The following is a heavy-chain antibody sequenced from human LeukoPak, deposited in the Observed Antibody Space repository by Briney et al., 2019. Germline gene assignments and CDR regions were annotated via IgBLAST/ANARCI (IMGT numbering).Heavy chain of an antibody. CDR1: GGSISSSSYY. D-gene: IGHD2-21*01. CDR3: ARDIYCGGDCYSAAFDI. Sequence: SETLSLTCTVSGGSISSSSYYWGWIRQPPGKGLEWIGSIYYSGSTYYNPSLKSRVTISVDTSKNQFSLKLSSVTAADTAVYYCARDIYCGGDCYSAAFDIWGQGTMVTVSS. CDR2: IYYSGST. J-gene: IGHJ3*02. V-gene: IGHV4-39*07.